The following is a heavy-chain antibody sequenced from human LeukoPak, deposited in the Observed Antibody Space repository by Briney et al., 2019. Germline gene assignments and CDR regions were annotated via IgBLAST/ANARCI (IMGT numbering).Heavy chain of an antibody. Sequence: SVKVSCKASGGTFSSYAISWVRQAPGQGLEWMGGIIPVFGTANYAQKFQGRVTITADESTSTAYMELSSLRSEDTAVYYCARDTAVAGTRDLYYYGMDVWGQGTTVTVSS. J-gene: IGHJ6*02. V-gene: IGHV1-69*01. CDR1: GGTFSSYA. D-gene: IGHD6-19*01. CDR3: ARDTAVAGTRDLYYYGMDV. CDR2: IIPVFGTA.